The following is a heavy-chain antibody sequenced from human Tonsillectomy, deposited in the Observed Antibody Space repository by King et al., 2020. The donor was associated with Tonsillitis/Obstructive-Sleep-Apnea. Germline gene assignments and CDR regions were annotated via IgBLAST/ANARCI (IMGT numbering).Heavy chain of an antibody. CDR1: GYTFGDYA. CDR3: TRDGVRRSLGWLPKGVMAV. Sequence: EVQLVESGGGLVQPGRSLRLSCTASGYTFGDYAMSWVRRAPGKGLEWVGRIRSKAYGGTTEYAASVKGRVTISRNDSKIIAYLQMNILKTEDTAVYYCTRDGVRRSLGWLPKGVMAVWGQGTTVTVTS. V-gene: IGHV3-49*04. CDR2: IRSKAYGGTT. D-gene: IGHD3-3*01. J-gene: IGHJ6*02.